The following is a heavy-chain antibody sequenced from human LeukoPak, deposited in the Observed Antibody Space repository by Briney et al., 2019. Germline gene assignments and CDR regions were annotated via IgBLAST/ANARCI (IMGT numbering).Heavy chain of an antibody. CDR2: IYYSGST. Sequence: SETLSLTCTVSGGSISSYYWSWIRQPPGKGLEWIGYIYYSGSTNYNPSLKSRVTISVDTSKNQFSLKLSSVTAADTAVYYCARSWGRGRFDYWGQGTLVTVSS. D-gene: IGHD1-26*01. V-gene: IGHV4-59*01. J-gene: IGHJ4*02. CDR3: ARSWGRGRFDY. CDR1: GGSISSYY.